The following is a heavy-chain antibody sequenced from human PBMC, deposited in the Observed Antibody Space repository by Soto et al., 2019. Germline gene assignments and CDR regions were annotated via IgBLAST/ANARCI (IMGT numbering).Heavy chain of an antibody. J-gene: IGHJ4*02. Sequence: PGGSLRLSCAASGFTFSSHSMNWVRQAPGKGLEWVSYISSISSTIYYADSVRGRFTISRDNAKNSLYLQMNSLRAEDTAVYYCARDLRTTLISADFDYWGQGALVTVSS. CDR3: ARDLRTTLISADFDY. V-gene: IGHV3-48*01. D-gene: IGHD4-17*01. CDR2: ISSISSTI. CDR1: GFTFSSHS.